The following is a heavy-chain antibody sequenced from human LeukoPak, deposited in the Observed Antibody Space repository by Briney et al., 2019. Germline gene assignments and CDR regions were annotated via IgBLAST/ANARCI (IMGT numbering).Heavy chain of an antibody. CDR1: GYTFTSYD. J-gene: IGHJ3*02. D-gene: IGHD3-22*01. CDR2: MNPNSGNT. Sequence: GASVKVSCKASGYTFTSYDINWVRQATGQGLEWMGWMNPNSGNTGYAHKVQGRVTMTRDTSTSTAYMELRSLRSDDTAVYYCARDGHRRYHYDSSGREDAFDIWGQGTMVTVSS. V-gene: IGHV1-8*01. CDR3: ARDGHRRYHYDSSGREDAFDI.